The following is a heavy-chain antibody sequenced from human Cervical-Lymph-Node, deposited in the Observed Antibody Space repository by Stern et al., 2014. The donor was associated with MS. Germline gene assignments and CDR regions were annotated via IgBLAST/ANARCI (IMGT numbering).Heavy chain of an antibody. CDR2: IYHSAST. Sequence: QVQLQESGPGLVKPSQTLSLTCNVSGGSISSDGYYWSWIRQHPGKGLVWIGDIYHSASTYYTPSLKSRLTIAVDTSKNQFSLKLSSVTAADTAVYYCAREWDRAADYWGQGSLVTVSS. D-gene: IGHD1-26*01. V-gene: IGHV4-31*02. CDR3: AREWDRAADY. J-gene: IGHJ4*02. CDR1: GGSISSDGYY.